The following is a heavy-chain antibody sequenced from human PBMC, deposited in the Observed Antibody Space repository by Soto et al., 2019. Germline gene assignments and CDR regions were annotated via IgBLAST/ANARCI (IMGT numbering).Heavy chain of an antibody. CDR1: GDSISNYY. D-gene: IGHD3-22*01. CDR3: ARNLRDTNGYWSHFGY. V-gene: IGHV4-59*08. Sequence: PSETLCLTCTVSGDSISNYYWAWIRKPPGKGLEWIGYVHSNGNTHHNPSLKSRVTISMDTSKNQFSLNLNSVTAADTAVYYCARNLRDTNGYWSHFGYSGQGTLVTVSS. CDR2: VHSNGNT. J-gene: IGHJ4*02.